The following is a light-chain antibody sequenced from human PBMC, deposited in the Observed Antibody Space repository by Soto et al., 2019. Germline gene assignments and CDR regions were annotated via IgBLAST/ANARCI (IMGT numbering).Light chain of an antibody. CDR3: SSYVGSNDV. CDR2: EVS. V-gene: IGLV2-8*01. J-gene: IGLJ1*01. Sequence: QSVLTQPPSASGPPGQSVTISCTGPSSDFGDYNYVSWYQHHPGKAPKLMIYEVSKRPSGVPDRFSGSKSGNTASLTVSGLQAEDEADYYCSSYVGSNDVFGTGTKVTVL. CDR1: SSDFGDYNY.